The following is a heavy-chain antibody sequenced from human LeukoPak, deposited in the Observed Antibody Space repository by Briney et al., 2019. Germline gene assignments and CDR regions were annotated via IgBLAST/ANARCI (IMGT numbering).Heavy chain of an antibody. CDR3: AKSPVPYQLPMYSVYYFDY. V-gene: IGHV3-23*01. CDR2: ISGSGGST. J-gene: IGHJ4*02. CDR1: GFTFSSYA. Sequence: PGGSLRLSCAASGFTFSSYAMSWVRQAPGKGLEWVSAISGSGGSTYYADSVKGRFTISRDNSKNTLYLQMNSLSAEDTAVYYCAKSPVPYQLPMYSVYYFDYWGQGTLVTVSS. D-gene: IGHD2-2*01.